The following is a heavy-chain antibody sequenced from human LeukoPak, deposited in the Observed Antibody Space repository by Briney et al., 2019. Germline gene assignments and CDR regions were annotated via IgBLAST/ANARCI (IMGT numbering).Heavy chain of an antibody. Sequence: GGPLRLSCVASGFTFSSYGMNWVRQAPGKGLEWVSYISSSSGSIYYADSAKGRFTISRDNAMNSLYLQMNSLRAEDTAVYYCARNRLRGGDIWGQGTMVTVSS. CDR3: ARNRLRGGDI. CDR2: ISSSSGSI. CDR1: GFTFSSYG. J-gene: IGHJ3*02. D-gene: IGHD2-21*01. V-gene: IGHV3-48*01.